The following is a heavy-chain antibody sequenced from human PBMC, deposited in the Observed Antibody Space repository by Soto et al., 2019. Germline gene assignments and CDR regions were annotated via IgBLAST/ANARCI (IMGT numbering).Heavy chain of an antibody. D-gene: IGHD3-10*01. CDR1: GGTLSDHG. V-gene: IGHV1-69*06. CDR2: TIPVFNTA. CDR3: ARGVYGSGNYYTGPSAFDI. J-gene: IGHJ3*02. Sequence: QVQLEQSGAEVKKPGSSVKISCKASGGTLSDHGVSWLRQAPGQGLEWVGGTIPVFNTAKYAPKFQGRVTIAADKSTNIASMELASLRSDDTAFYYCARGVYGSGNYYTGPSAFDIWGQGTLVIVSS.